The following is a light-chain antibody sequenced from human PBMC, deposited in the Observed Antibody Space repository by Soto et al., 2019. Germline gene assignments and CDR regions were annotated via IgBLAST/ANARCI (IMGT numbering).Light chain of an antibody. CDR3: QQYNNWPRT. V-gene: IGKV3D-15*01. CDR2: GAS. CDR1: QRLTNN. J-gene: IGKJ4*01. Sequence: EIVMTQSPATLSVSPGEGVTLSCRASQRLTNNLAWYQQSPGQAPRLLIYGASTRATGIPTRFSGSGTGTEFTLTISSLESGDFAVYYCQQYNNWPRTFGGGTKVEI.